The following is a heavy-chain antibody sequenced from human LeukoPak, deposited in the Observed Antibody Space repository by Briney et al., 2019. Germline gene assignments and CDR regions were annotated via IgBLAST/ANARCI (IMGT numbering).Heavy chain of an antibody. CDR2: INHSGST. D-gene: IGHD6-13*01. Sequence: SETLSLTCAVYGGSFSGYYWSWIRQPPGKGLEWIGEINHSGSTNYNPSLKSRVTISVDTSKNQFSLKLGSVTAADTAVYYCARSSWYHNFDYWGQGTLVTVSS. CDR1: GGSFSGYY. J-gene: IGHJ4*02. CDR3: ARSSWYHNFDY. V-gene: IGHV4-34*01.